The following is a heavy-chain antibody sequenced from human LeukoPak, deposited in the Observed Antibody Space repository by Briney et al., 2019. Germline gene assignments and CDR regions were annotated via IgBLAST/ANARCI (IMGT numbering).Heavy chain of an antibody. CDR2: INHSGST. D-gene: IGHD3/OR15-3a*01. Sequence: PSETLSLTCAVYGGSFSGYYWSWIRQPPGKGLEWIGEINHSGSTNYNPSLKSRITISVDTSKNQFSLKLSSVTAADTAVYYCARQTGSGLFILPGGQGTLVTVSS. J-gene: IGHJ4*02. V-gene: IGHV4-34*01. CDR3: ARQTGSGLFILP. CDR1: GGSFSGYY.